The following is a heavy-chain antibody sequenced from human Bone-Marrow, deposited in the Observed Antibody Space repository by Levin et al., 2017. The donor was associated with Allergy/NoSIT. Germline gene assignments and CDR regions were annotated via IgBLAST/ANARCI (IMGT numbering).Heavy chain of an antibody. CDR2: INSDGRTT. CDR1: GFSLSNSW. J-gene: IGHJ4*02. V-gene: IGHV3-74*01. CDR3: ANLAVEDY. Sequence: LSLTCAASGFSLSNSWIHWIRQPPGKGLVWVSRINSDGRTTEYADSVKGRFTISRDNAKNTVYLQMNSLRAEDTAEYFCANLAVEDYWGQRTLVTVSS. D-gene: IGHD6-19*01.